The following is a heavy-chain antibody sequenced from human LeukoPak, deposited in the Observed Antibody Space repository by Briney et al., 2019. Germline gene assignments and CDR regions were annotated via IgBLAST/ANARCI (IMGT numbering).Heavy chain of an antibody. CDR3: ARDDSSGYHPPFDC. CDR2: ISYDGSNK. CDR1: GFTFSSYA. D-gene: IGHD3-22*01. J-gene: IGHJ4*02. Sequence: GGSLRLSCAASGFTFSSYAMHWVRQAPGKGLEWVAVISYDGSNKYYADSVKGRFTISRDNSKNTLYLQMNSLRAEDTAVYYCARDDSSGYHPPFDCWGQGTLVTVSS. V-gene: IGHV3-30*04.